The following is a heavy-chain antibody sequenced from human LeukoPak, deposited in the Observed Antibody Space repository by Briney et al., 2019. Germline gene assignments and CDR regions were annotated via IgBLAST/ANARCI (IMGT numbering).Heavy chain of an antibody. CDR1: RFTLRTYP. D-gene: IGHD6-13*01. CDR3: ARDTGMSAAGTSKFDS. J-gene: IGHJ4*02. CDR2: VSSDSSVL. V-gene: IGHV3-30*04. Sequence: GRSLRLSCAASRFTLRTYPMHWVRQAPGSGLEWVSMVSSDSSVLHYGDSVRGRFTISRDNSKRSLYLQMNNFDPNPSAVYFCARDTGMSAAGTSKFDSWGQGTLVIVSS.